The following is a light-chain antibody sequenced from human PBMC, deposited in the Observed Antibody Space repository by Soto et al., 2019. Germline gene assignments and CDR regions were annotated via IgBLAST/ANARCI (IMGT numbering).Light chain of an antibody. V-gene: IGKV3-20*01. CDR2: AAS. J-gene: IGKJ1*01. CDR1: QSVSRSY. CDR3: QKYGASPCT. Sequence: MVLTQSPGTLSLSQGETATLSCRASQSVSRSYLAWYQQKRGQSPRLLIHAASSSATGIPDRFRGSVSGTDFPLTIRGLAPEYSAVYYCQKYGASPCTFGQGTRVDIK.